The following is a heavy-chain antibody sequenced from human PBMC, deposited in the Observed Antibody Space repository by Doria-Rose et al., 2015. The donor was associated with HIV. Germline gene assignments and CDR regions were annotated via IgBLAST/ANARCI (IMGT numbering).Heavy chain of an antibody. Sequence: QVQLVQSGGGLVKPGGSLGLSCAASGFTFGDYSLSWIRQAPGKGRGGVSYISSSGSSIHSADSVKGRFTISGDNAKNSLYLQMNSLRAEDTAVYYCARDAHYDSSGYFNYWGQGTLVTVSS. CDR2: ISSSGSSI. V-gene: IGHV3-11*04. CDR1: GFTFGDYS. D-gene: IGHD3-22*01. J-gene: IGHJ4*02. CDR3: ARDAHYDSSGYFNY.